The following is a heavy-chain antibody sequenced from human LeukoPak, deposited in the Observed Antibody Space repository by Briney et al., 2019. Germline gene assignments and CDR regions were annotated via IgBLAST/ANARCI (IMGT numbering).Heavy chain of an antibody. CDR1: GGSVSSSGSY. V-gene: IGHV4-39*07. CDR3: ARGRRNFDVDY. CDR2: IYYSGST. D-gene: IGHD3-9*01. J-gene: IGHJ4*02. Sequence: PSETLSLTCTVPGGSVSSSGSYWGWIRQSPGKGLEWMGSIYYSGSTYYHPSLRSRITISLDTSKNQFSLKLSSVTAADTAVYYCARGRRNFDVDYWGQGTLVTASS.